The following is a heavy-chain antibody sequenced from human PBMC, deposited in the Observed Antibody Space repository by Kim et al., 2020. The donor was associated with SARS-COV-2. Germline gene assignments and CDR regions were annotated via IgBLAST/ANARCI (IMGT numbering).Heavy chain of an antibody. CDR2: ISGGGGTT. CDR3: AKDRMSGLRDFDF. V-gene: IGHV3-23*01. CDR1: GFTFSSYT. Sequence: GGSLRLSCAASGFTFSSYTMTWVRQAPGEGLEWVSAISGGGGTTFYADSMKGRFTISRDNSKNTLYLQMNSLGADDTAIYYCAKDRMSGLRDFDFLGQGT. J-gene: IGHJ3*01.